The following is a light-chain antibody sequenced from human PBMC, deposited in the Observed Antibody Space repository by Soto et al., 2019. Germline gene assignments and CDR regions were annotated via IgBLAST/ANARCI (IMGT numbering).Light chain of an antibody. CDR3: QQCRTFPLT. Sequence: DIQMTQSPSTLSASVGDRVTITCRASQSLKSCLAWYQQKPGKAPNLLIYTASTLESGVPSRFSGSGSETEFTLTSSSLQPDDFATYYCQQCRTFPLTFGGGTNVEIK. CDR2: TAS. V-gene: IGKV1-5*03. CDR1: QSLKSC. J-gene: IGKJ4*01.